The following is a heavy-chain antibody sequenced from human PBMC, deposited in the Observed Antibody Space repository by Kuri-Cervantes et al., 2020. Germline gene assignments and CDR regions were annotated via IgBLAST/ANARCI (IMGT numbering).Heavy chain of an antibody. CDR1: GFTVSSNY. CDR3: AKDSITMVRGVGGWFDP. D-gene: IGHD3-10*01. CDR2: IDTDGSTT. Sequence: GGSLRLSCAASGFTVSSNYMSWVRQAPGKGLVWVSRIDTDGSTTTYADSVKGRFTISRDNAKNTLYLQMSSLRVEDTAVYYCAKDSITMVRGVGGWFDPWGQGTLVTVSS. V-gene: IGHV3-74*01. J-gene: IGHJ5*02.